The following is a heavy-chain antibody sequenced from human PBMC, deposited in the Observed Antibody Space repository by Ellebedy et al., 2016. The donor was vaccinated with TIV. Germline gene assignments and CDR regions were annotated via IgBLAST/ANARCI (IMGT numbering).Heavy chain of an antibody. Sequence: ASVKVSXXTSSYIFGDFEITWVRQAPGQGLEWMGGHTNYAQRFQGRVRVTTDASGSTGYMELRSLTSDDTAVYYCARGSHYYDSSAYHDWGQGTLVTVSS. CDR3: ARGSHYYDSSAYHD. V-gene: IGHV1-18*01. CDR1: SYIFGDFE. CDR2: HT. D-gene: IGHD3-22*01. J-gene: IGHJ4*02.